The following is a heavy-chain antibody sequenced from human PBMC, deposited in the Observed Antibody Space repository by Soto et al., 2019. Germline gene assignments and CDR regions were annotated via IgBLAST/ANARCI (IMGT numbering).Heavy chain of an antibody. CDR3: ARNDNSGLDY. CDR1: GYTFTSYY. J-gene: IGHJ4*02. CDR2: INPSGGST. D-gene: IGHD3-22*01. Sequence: QVQLVQSGAEVKKPGSSVKVSCKASGYTFTSYYMHWVRQAPGQGLEWMGMINPSGGSTSYAQKFQGRVTMTRDTSTSTVYMELSSLRSEDTAVYYCARNDNSGLDYWGQGTLVTVSS. V-gene: IGHV1-46*01.